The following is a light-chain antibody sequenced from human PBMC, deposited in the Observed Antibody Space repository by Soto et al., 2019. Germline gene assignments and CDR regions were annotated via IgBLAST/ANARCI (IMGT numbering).Light chain of an antibody. Sequence: EVMLTQSPGTLSLSPGERATLSCRASQSVSSNYLAWYQQKSGQAPRLLIYGASNRATGIPDRFSGSGSGTDLTLTLRRLEPEEFAVYYCQQYDTSPRTFGQGTKVEFK. CDR1: QSVSSNY. CDR2: GAS. J-gene: IGKJ1*01. CDR3: QQYDTSPRT. V-gene: IGKV3-20*01.